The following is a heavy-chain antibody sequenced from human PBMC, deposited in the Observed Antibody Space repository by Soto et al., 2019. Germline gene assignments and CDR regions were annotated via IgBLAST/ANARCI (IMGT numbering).Heavy chain of an antibody. CDR3: ARVALPPYYYYGMDV. CDR2: ISSSSSYI. CDR1: GLTFDDYA. Sequence: PGGSLRLSCAASGLTFDDYAMHWVRQAPGKGLEWVSSISSSSSYIYYADSVKGRFTISRDNAKNSLYLQMNSLRAEDTAVYYCARVALPPYYYYGMDVWGQGTTVTVSS. J-gene: IGHJ6*02. V-gene: IGHV3-21*01.